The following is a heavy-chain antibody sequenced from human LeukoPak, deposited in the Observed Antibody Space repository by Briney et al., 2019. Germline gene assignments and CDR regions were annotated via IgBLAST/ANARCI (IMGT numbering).Heavy chain of an antibody. CDR1: GYTFTSYY. J-gene: IGHJ4*02. D-gene: IGHD1-1*01. Sequence: ASVKVSCKASGYTFTSYYMHWVRRAPGQGLEWMGIINPSGGSTSYAQKFQGRVTMTRDTSTSTVYMELSSLRSEDTAVYYCARDPLNWNDGKSQTFDYWGQGTLVTVSS. V-gene: IGHV1-46*01. CDR3: ARDPLNWNDGKSQTFDY. CDR2: INPSGGST.